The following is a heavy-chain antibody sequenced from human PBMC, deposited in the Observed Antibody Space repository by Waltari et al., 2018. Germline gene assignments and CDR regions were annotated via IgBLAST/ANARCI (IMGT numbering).Heavy chain of an antibody. CDR1: GFTFSSYS. CDR3: APTAVTYDY. V-gene: IGHV3-21*01. Sequence: EVQLVESGGGLVKPRGSLRLSCAGSGFTFSSYSLNWVRQAPGKGLEWVSCISTSTKYIRYADAVKGRFTISRDNAKNSLYLQMNNLRAEDTAVYYCAPTAVTYDYWGQGILVTVSS. D-gene: IGHD4-17*01. CDR2: ISTSTKYI. J-gene: IGHJ4*02.